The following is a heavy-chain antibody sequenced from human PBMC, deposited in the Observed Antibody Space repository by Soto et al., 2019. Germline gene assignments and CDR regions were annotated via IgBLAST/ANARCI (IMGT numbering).Heavy chain of an antibody. CDR3: AKAKGPIVVVPAAMSY. CDR2: ISYDGSNK. D-gene: IGHD2-2*01. CDR1: GFTFSSYG. Sequence: QVQLVESGGGVVQPGRSLRLSCAASGFTFSSYGMHWVRQAPGKGLEWVAVISYDGSNKYYADSVKGRFTISRDNSKNTLYLQMNSLRAEDTAVYYCAKAKGPIVVVPAAMSYWGQGTLVTVSS. V-gene: IGHV3-30*18. J-gene: IGHJ4*02.